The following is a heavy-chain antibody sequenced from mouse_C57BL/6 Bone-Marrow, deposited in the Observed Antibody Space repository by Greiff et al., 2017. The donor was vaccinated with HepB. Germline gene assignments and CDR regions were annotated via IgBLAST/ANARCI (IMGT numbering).Heavy chain of an antibody. J-gene: IGHJ1*03. CDR1: GFSINSDCY. CDR2: TFYSGIT. CDR3: ARASTVVADWDFDV. V-gene: IGHV3-3*01. Sequence: EVMLVESGPSLVRPSQTLSLTCTVTGFSINSDCYWIWIRQFPGNKLEYIGYTFYSGITYYNPSLESRTYITRDTSKNQFSLKLSSVTTEDTATYYCARASTVVADWDFDVWGTGTTVTVSS. D-gene: IGHD1-1*01.